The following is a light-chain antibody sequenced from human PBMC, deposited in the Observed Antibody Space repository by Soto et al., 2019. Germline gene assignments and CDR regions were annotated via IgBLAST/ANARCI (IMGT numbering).Light chain of an antibody. V-gene: IGLV2-11*01. Sequence: QSVLTQPPSVSGSPGQSVTISCTGTSSDVGGYNYVAWYQQHPGKAPKVMIYDVSKRPSGVPDRFSGSKSGNTASLTISGLQAEVKAAYYSGLNAGNLHVFGPGT. J-gene: IGLJ1*01. CDR2: DVS. CDR1: SSDVGGYNY. CDR3: GLNAGNLHV.